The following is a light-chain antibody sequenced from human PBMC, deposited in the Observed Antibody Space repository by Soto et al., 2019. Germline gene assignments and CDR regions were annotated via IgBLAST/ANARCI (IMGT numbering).Light chain of an antibody. J-gene: IGKJ5*01. Sequence: EIVLTQSPATLSLSPGERATLSCRASQSVSSYLAWYPQKPGQAPRLLIYDAFNRATGIPARFSGSGSGTDFTRTISSLEPEDFAVYYCQQRSNWPPRITFGQGTRLEI. CDR1: QSVSSY. CDR3: QQRSNWPPRIT. V-gene: IGKV3-11*01. CDR2: DAF.